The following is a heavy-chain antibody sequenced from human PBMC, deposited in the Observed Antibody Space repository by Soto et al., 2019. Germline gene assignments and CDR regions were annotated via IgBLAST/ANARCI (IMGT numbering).Heavy chain of an antibody. V-gene: IGHV3-23*01. CDR1: GFTFSSYA. J-gene: IGHJ6*03. D-gene: IGHD3-3*01. CDR2: ISGSGGST. Sequence: VQLLESGGGLVQPGGSLRLSCAASGFTFSSYAMSWVRQAPGKGLEWVSAISGSGGSTYYADSVKGRFTISRDNSKNTLYLQMNSLRAEDTAVYYCAKLGERVEWLSTYYMDVWGKGTTVTVSS. CDR3: AKLGERVEWLSTYYMDV.